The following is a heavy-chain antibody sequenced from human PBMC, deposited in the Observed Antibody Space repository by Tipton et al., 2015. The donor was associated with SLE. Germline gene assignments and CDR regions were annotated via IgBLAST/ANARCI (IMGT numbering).Heavy chain of an antibody. Sequence: TLSLTCTVYGESLSGHYWVWIRQPPGKGLGWIGDINHSGRIDYNPSLMSRVTISEATSKNQFSLTLTSVTAADTGVYYCARRRGSSWYEDYFDYWGQGTLVTVSS. CDR1: GESLSGHY. CDR3: ARRRGSSWYEDYFDY. J-gene: IGHJ4*02. CDR2: INHSGRI. D-gene: IGHD6-13*01. V-gene: IGHV4-34*01.